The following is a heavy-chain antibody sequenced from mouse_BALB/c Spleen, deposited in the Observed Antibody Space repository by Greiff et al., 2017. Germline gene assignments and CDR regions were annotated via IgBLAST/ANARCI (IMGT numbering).Heavy chain of an antibody. Sequence: VKLVESGPGLVAPSQSLSITCTVSGFSLTSYGVHWVRQPPGKGLEWLGVIWAGGSTNYNSALMSRLSISKDNSKSQVFLKMNSLQTDDTAMYYCASTAVDWYFDVWGAGTTVTVSS. D-gene: IGHD1-2*01. CDR2: IWAGGST. CDR1: GFSLTSYG. V-gene: IGHV2-9*02. J-gene: IGHJ1*01. CDR3: ASTAVDWYFDV.